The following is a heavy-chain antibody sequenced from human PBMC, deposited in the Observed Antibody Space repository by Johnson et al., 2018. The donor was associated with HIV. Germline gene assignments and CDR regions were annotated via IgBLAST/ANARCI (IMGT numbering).Heavy chain of an antibody. J-gene: IGHJ3*02. CDR1: GCTFSSYA. D-gene: IGHD1-26*01. V-gene: IGHV3-7*01. CDR3: ARVQSLQWELLDGDAFDI. CDR2: IRYDGSNK. Sequence: MLLVESGGGLVKPGGSLRLSCAASGCTFSSYAMSWVRQAPGKGMEWVAFIRYDGSNKYYVDSVKGRFTSSRDNAKNSLYLQMNSLRAEDTAVYYCARVQSLQWELLDGDAFDIWGQGTMVTVSS.